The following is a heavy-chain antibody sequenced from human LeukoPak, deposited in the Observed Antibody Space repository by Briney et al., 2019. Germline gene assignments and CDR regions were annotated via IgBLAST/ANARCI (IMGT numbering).Heavy chain of an antibody. V-gene: IGHV5-51*01. CDR1: GYSFTNYW. CDR2: IYPGDSDT. J-gene: IGHJ3*02. CDR3: ARQAGMVCAIGDAFDI. D-gene: IGHD2-8*01. Sequence: GESLKISCKGSGYSFTNYWIGWVRQMPGKGLEWMGIIYPGDSDTRYSPSFQGQVTISADKSISTAYLQWSSLKASDTAMYYCARQAGMVCAIGDAFDIWGQGTMVTVSS.